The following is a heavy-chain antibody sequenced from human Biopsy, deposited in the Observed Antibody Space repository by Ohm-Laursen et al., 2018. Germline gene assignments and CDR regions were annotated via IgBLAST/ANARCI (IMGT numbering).Heavy chain of an antibody. Sequence: SQTLSLTCTVSGDSVTKYYWSWIRQPPGKGLEWIGHIYYSVMTNYNPSLQSRVSISVDMSRNQVSLTLSSVTAADTAVYYCARDSGILNYGNFKYYHYYGMDVWGQGTKITVSS. CDR2: IYYSVMT. V-gene: IGHV4-59*02. J-gene: IGHJ6*02. CDR1: GDSVTKYY. CDR3: ARDSGILNYGNFKYYHYYGMDV. D-gene: IGHD4-11*01.